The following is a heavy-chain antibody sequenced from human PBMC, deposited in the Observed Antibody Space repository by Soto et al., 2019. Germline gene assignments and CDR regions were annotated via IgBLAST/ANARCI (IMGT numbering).Heavy chain of an antibody. V-gene: IGHV3-33*01. D-gene: IGHD3-3*01. J-gene: IGHJ5*02. CDR2: IWYDGSNK. CDR3: ARGAVLRARLNWFDP. Sequence: QVQLVESGGGVVQPGRSLRLSCAASGFTFSSYGMHWVRQAPGKGLEWVAVIWYDGSNKYYADSVKGRFTISRDNSTNTLYRQMNGPRAEATAVYYCARGAVLRARLNWFDPWGQGTLVTVSS. CDR1: GFTFSSYG.